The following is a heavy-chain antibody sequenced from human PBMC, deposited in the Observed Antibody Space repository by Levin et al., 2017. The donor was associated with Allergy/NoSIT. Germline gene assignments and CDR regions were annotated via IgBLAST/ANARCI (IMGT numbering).Heavy chain of an antibody. D-gene: IGHD3-10*01. CDR1: GGSISTYY. J-gene: IGHJ4*02. CDR2: IYYSGST. V-gene: IGHV4-59*01. Sequence: GSLRLSCTVSGGSISTYYWTWIRQPPGKGLEWIGFIYYSGSTNYNPSLKSRVTISVDTSKNQFSLRLSSVTAADTAVYYCARNGGSGNYYLFDYWGQGTLVTVSS. CDR3: ARNGGSGNYYLFDY.